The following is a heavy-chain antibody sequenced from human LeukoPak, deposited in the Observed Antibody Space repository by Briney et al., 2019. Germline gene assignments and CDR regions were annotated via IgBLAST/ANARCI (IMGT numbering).Heavy chain of an antibody. CDR1: GFTFSSYA. V-gene: IGHV3-21*01. J-gene: IGHJ3*02. D-gene: IGHD6-19*01. CDR2: ISSSSSYI. CDR3: ARDAAVAGGAFDI. Sequence: PGGSLRLSCAASGFTFSSYAMSWVRQAPGKGLEWVSSISSSSSYIYYADSVKGRFTISRDNAKNSLYLQMNSLRAEDTAVYYCARDAAVAGGAFDIWGQGIMVTVSS.